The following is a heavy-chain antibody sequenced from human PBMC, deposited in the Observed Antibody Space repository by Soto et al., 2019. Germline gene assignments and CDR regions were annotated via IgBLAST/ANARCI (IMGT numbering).Heavy chain of an antibody. V-gene: IGHV3-23*01. CDR3: SKNYYFDS. CDR2: INIVGGNT. Sequence: VQLLESGGDLVQPGGSLRLSCAASGFTFSNYAMSWVRQAPGKALEWVSSINIVGGNTNYADSVRGRFTMSRDDSKNMVFLQMNSLRAEDTAIYYCSKNYYFDSWGQGTLVTVSS. CDR1: GFTFSNYA. J-gene: IGHJ4*02.